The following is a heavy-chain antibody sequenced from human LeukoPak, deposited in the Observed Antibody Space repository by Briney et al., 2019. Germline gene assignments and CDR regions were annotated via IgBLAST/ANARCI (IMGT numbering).Heavy chain of an antibody. V-gene: IGHV4-59*08. CDR1: GGSISSYY. J-gene: IGHJ4*02. CDR2: IYYSGST. D-gene: IGHD3-3*01. CDR3: ARLDFWSGYVEDY. Sequence: PSETLSLTCTVSGGSISSYYRSWIRQPPGKGLEWIGYIYYSGSTNYNPSLKSRVTISVDTSKNQFSLKLSSVTAADTAVYYCARLDFWSGYVEDYWGQGTLVTVSS.